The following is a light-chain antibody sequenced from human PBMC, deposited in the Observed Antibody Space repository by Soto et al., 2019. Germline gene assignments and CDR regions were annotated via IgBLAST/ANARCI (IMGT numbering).Light chain of an antibody. Sequence: QSVLTQPASVSGSPGQSITISCTGTSSDVGSYDLVSSYQQHPGKAPKLMIYEVRKRPSGLSNRFSGSKSGNTASLTISGLQAEDEADYYCCSYAGTSTLVFGRGTKLTVL. CDR1: SSDVGSYDL. CDR3: CSYAGTSTLV. J-gene: IGLJ2*01. V-gene: IGLV2-23*02. CDR2: EVR.